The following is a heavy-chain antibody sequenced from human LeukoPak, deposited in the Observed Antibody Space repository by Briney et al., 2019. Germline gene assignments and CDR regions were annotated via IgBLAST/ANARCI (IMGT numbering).Heavy chain of an antibody. D-gene: IGHD3-3*01. CDR2: MNPNSGNT. CDR1: GYTFTSYD. Sequence: ASVKVSCKASGYTFTSYDINWVRQATGQGLEWMGWMNPNSGNTGYAQKFQGRVTITRNTSISTAYMELSSLRSEDTAVYYCARDAADFWSGYYTAYYYYMDVWGKGTTVTVSS. V-gene: IGHV1-8*03. CDR3: ARDAADFWSGYYTAYYYYMDV. J-gene: IGHJ6*03.